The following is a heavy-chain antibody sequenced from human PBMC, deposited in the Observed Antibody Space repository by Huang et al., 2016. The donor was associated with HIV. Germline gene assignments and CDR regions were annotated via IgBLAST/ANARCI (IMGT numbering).Heavy chain of an antibody. CDR2: INPSVGST. CDR1: GYTFTYYY. J-gene: IGHJ6*02. V-gene: IGHV1-46*01. Sequence: QVQLVQSGAEVKKPGASVKVSCKTSGYTFTYYYIHWVRQAPGQGLEWMGLINPSVGSTNYAQRFQGRVTLTTDTSTSTVYMELSSPTSEDTALYYCARGYCSGGSCFRVRPVFNYRMDVWGQGTTVTVSS. CDR3: ARGYCSGGSCFRVRPVFNYRMDV. D-gene: IGHD2-15*01.